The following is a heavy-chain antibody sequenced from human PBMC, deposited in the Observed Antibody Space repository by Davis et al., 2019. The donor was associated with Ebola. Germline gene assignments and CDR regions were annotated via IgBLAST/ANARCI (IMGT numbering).Heavy chain of an antibody. D-gene: IGHD3-3*01. V-gene: IGHV3-23*01. Sequence: GESLTLSCAASGFTFSSYAMSWVRQAPGKGLEWVSAISGSGGSTYYADSVKGRFTISRDNSKNTLYLQMNSLRAEDTAIYYCAKDKNYDFWSGYPHDAFDIWGQGTMVTVSS. J-gene: IGHJ3*02. CDR2: ISGSGGST. CDR3: AKDKNYDFWSGYPHDAFDI. CDR1: GFTFSSYA.